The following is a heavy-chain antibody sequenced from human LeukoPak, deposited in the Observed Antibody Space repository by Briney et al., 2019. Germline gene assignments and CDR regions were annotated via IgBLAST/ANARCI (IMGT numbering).Heavy chain of an antibody. CDR3: ARGGIAARPDHDAFDI. CDR1: GYTFTSFG. V-gene: IGHV1-18*01. J-gene: IGHJ3*02. D-gene: IGHD6-6*01. Sequence: ASVKVSCKASGYTFTSFGISWVRQAPGQGLEWMGWISPYNGNTNYAQKLQGRVTMTTDASTSTAYMELRSLRSDDTAVYYCARGGIAARPDHDAFDIWGQGTMVTVSS. CDR2: ISPYNGNT.